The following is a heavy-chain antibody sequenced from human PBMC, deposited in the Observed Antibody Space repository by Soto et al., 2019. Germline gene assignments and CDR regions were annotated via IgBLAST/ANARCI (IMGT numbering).Heavy chain of an antibody. CDR1: GGTFSSYA. CDR3: ARDRMPSAYYYDSSGPLDY. D-gene: IGHD3-22*01. J-gene: IGHJ4*02. CDR2: IIPIFGTA. V-gene: IGHV1-69*13. Sequence: GASVEVSCKASGGTFSSYAISWVRQAPGQGLEWMGGIIPIFGTANYAQKFQGRVTITADESTSTAYMELSSLRSEDTALYYCARDRMPSAYYYDSSGPLDYWGQGTLVTVSS.